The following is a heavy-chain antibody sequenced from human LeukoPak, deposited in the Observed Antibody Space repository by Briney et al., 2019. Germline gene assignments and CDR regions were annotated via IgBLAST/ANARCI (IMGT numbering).Heavy chain of an antibody. CDR2: IGAAGSTI. CDR3: ARDSSTYAGPPDY. Sequence: GGSLRLSCAASGFTFSSYSMNWVRQAPGKGLEWVSYIGAAGSTIYYADSVKGRFTISRDNAKNSLFLQMNSLRAEDTAVYYCARDSSTYAGPPDYWGLGTLVTVSS. J-gene: IGHJ4*02. CDR1: GFTFSSYS. V-gene: IGHV3-48*01. D-gene: IGHD2-2*01.